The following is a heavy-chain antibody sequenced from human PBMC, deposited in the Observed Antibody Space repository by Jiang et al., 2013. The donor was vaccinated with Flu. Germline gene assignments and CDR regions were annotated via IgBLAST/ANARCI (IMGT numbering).Heavy chain of an antibody. Sequence: QLLESGGGLVQPGGSLRLSCAASGFKFSNYAMHWVRQAPGKGLEWVAFIRFDGSNEFYADSVKGRFTISRDNSKNTLYLQMNSLGVEDTALYYCATLRGSSFDTYLADYWGQGTLVTVSS. V-gene: IGHV3-30*02. D-gene: IGHD2-15*01. J-gene: IGHJ4*02. CDR1: GFKFSNYA. CDR2: IRFDGSNE. CDR3: ATLRGSSFDTYLADY.